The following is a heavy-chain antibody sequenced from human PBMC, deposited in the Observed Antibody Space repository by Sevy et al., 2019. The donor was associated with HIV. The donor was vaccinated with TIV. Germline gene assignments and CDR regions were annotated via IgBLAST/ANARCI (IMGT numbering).Heavy chain of an antibody. CDR2: INPNSGGT. Sequence: ASVKVSCKASGYTFIGYNMHWVRQAPGQGLEWMGWINPNSGGTNYAQKFQGRVTMTRDTSISTAYMELSRLRSDDTAVYYCARRPWVTTTPFDYWGQGTLVTVSS. D-gene: IGHD4-17*01. CDR3: ARRPWVTTTPFDY. V-gene: IGHV1-2*02. J-gene: IGHJ4*02. CDR1: GYTFIGYN.